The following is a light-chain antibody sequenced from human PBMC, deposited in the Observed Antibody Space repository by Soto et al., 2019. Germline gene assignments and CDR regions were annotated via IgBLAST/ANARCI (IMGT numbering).Light chain of an antibody. CDR3: QQYGSSLFT. V-gene: IGKV3-20*01. Sequence: EIVLTQSPGTLSLSPGEGATLFCRASQSVSSNTLAWYQQRFGQAPRLLMYGTSNRATGIPDRFSGSGSGTDFSLTISRLAPEDFAVYYCQQYGSSLFTFGPGTKVDIK. CDR1: QSVSSNT. J-gene: IGKJ3*01. CDR2: GTS.